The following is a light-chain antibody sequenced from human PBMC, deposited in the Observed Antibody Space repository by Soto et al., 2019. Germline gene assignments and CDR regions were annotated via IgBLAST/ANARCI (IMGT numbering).Light chain of an antibody. Sequence: IQMTQSPSTLSASVGDTVTITCRASEAIATWVAWYQQKPGTAPKLLIFKGSTVVNGVPSRFSGSGVGKEFTLTISSLQPDDFATYYCQQYNSYSTTFGGGTKVEI. CDR3: QQYNSYSTT. CDR1: EAIATW. V-gene: IGKV1-5*03. CDR2: KGS. J-gene: IGKJ4*01.